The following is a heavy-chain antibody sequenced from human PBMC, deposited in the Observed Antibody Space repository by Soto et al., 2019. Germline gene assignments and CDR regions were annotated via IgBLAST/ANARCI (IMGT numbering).Heavy chain of an antibody. CDR1: GFTFSSYS. CDR3: ARDVYYYDSSAYWAY. Sequence: EVQLVESGGGLVKPGGSLRLSCAASGFTFSSYSMNWVRQAPGKGLEWVSSITGSSSYIYYADSVKSRFTISRDNAKYSLYLQMNRLRAEDTAVYYCARDVYYYDSSAYWAYWGQGTLVTVSS. D-gene: IGHD3-22*01. J-gene: IGHJ4*02. V-gene: IGHV3-21*02. CDR2: ITGSSSYI.